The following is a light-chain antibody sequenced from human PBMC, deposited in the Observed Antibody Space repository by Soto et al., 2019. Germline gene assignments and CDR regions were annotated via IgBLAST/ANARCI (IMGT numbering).Light chain of an antibody. CDR1: SSNIGSNT. Sequence: QSVLTQAPSASGTPGQRVTISCSGSSSNIGSNTVSWYQQVPGAAPKLLIYSNDQRPSGVVDRFSGSKSGTSAALAIGGLQSEDEADYYCAAWDGSLNGWVFGGGTKLTVL. J-gene: IGLJ2*01. CDR2: SND. CDR3: AAWDGSLNGWV. V-gene: IGLV1-44*01.